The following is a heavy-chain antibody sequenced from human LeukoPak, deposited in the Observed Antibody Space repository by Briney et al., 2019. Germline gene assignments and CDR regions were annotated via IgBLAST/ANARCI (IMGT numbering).Heavy chain of an antibody. J-gene: IGHJ1*01. Sequence: EASVKVSCEASRGTLSPYGIGWVRQAPGQGLEWMGGIIPKFGSANYAQKFQDRLTLTTDESRSTAYMELSNLRSEDTAVYFCARDNFAPSGVKYFQLWGPGTLVTVSS. CDR2: IIPKFGSA. CDR1: RGTLSPYG. D-gene: IGHD3-16*02. V-gene: IGHV1-69*05. CDR3: ARDNFAPSGVKYFQL.